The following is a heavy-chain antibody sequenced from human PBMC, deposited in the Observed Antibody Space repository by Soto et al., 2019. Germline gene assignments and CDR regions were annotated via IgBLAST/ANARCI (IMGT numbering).Heavy chain of an antibody. Sequence: QVQPQESGPGLVKPSETLSLACTVSGASVSSGTYYWSWIRQPPGRGLEWIGYIYYSGSTNYNPSLQSRFTISVDTSKNQVSLKRSSVTAADTAVYYCTGGLGDTPMLLIDCWGQGTLVTVSS. V-gene: IGHV4-61*01. J-gene: IGHJ4*02. CDR2: IYYSGST. CDR3: TGGLGDTPMLLIDC. CDR1: GASVSSGTYY. D-gene: IGHD5-18*01.